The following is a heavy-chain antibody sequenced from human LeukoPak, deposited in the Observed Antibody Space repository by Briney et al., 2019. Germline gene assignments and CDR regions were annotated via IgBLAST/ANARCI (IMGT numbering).Heavy chain of an antibody. CDR2: ISSSSSYI. J-gene: IGHJ4*02. D-gene: IGHD3-22*01. Sequence: GGSLRLSCAASGFTFSSYSMNWVRQAPGKGLEWVSSISSSSSYIYYADSEKGRFTISRDNAKNSLYLQMNSLRAEDTAVYYCARVFHDSSGYPFDYWGQGTLVTVSS. V-gene: IGHV3-21*01. CDR1: GFTFSSYS. CDR3: ARVFHDSSGYPFDY.